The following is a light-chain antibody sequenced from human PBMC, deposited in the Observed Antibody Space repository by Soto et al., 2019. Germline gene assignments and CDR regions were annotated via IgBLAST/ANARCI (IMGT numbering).Light chain of an antibody. Sequence: EIVMTQSPATLSVSPGERATLSFRASQSVSSNLAWYQQKPGQAPRLLIYGASSRATGIPNRFSGSGSGTDFTLTISRLEPEDFAVYYCQQYGNSPQTFGQGTKVDIK. CDR3: QQYGNSPQT. CDR1: QSVSSN. CDR2: GAS. J-gene: IGKJ1*01. V-gene: IGKV3-20*01.